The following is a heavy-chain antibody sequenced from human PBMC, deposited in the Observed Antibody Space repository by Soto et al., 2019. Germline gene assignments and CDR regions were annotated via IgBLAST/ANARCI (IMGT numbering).Heavy chain of an antibody. J-gene: IGHJ5*02. D-gene: IGHD2-21*02. V-gene: IGHV2-5*01. CDR2: IYWNDGK. CDR3: ANRPTPLTDGGGWFDP. CDR1: GISLSTSGVG. Sequence: QITLKESGPTLVKPTQTLTLTCNISGISLSTSGVGVGWIRQPPGKALEWIALIYWNDGKRYSPSLRSRLTNTKDSSKNQVVQTMTDMDTVDTATYFCANRPTPLTDGGGWFDPWGQGTLVTVSS.